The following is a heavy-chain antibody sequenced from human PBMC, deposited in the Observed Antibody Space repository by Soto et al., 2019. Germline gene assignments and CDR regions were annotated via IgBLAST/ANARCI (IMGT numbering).Heavy chain of an antibody. CDR3: ARARVEVPAHPRLDAFDL. CDR1: GFTVRDNF. Sequence: EVHLVESGGGLIQPGGSLRLACVASGFTVRDNFMIWVRQAPGRGLEWVSALYRGGVAYYADAVKGRFIVSRDHPENTLYLQMTSLRADDSAIYYCARARVEVPAHPRLDAFDLWGQGTVVTVS. J-gene: IGHJ3*01. CDR2: LYRGGVA. D-gene: IGHD2-2*01. V-gene: IGHV3-53*01.